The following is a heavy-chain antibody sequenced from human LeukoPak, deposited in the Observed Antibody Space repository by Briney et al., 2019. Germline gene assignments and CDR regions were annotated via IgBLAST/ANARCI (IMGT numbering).Heavy chain of an antibody. Sequence: QPGGSLRLSCAASGFTFSSYWMHWVRQAPGRGLVWVSRLNSDGSSTYFADSVKGRFTISRDNAKNTLYLQMNSLRPEDTAVYYCANNYYDSNGYRSFYDYWGQGTLVTVSS. CDR2: LNSDGSST. V-gene: IGHV3-74*01. CDR3: ANNYYDSNGYRSFYDY. CDR1: GFTFSSYW. J-gene: IGHJ4*02. D-gene: IGHD3-22*01.